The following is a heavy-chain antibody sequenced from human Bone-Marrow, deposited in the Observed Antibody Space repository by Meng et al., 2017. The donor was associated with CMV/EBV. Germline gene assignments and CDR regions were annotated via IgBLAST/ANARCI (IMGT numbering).Heavy chain of an antibody. D-gene: IGHD4-23*01. CDR2: IYYSGST. J-gene: IGHJ4*02. Sequence: LRLSCTFSGGSISSSSYYWGWIRQPPGKGLEWIGSIYYSGSTNYNPSLKSRVTISVDTSKSQFSLKLSSVTAADTAVYYCARVDYGGNWEFDYWGQGTLVTVAS. CDR1: GGSISSSSYY. CDR3: ARVDYGGNWEFDY. V-gene: IGHV4-39*07.